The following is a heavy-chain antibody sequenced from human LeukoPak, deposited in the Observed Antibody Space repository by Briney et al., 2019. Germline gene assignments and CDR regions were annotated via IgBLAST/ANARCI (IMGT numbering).Heavy chain of an antibody. CDR2: IYYSGST. D-gene: IGHD2-15*01. CDR1: GGSISSYY. J-gene: IGHJ5*02. V-gene: IGHV4-59*01. CDR3: ARSWAPTRKRQCWFDP. Sequence: PSETLSLTCTVSGGSISSYYWSWIRQPPGKGLEWIGYIYYSGSTNYTPSLKGRVTISVDTSKNQFSLKLSSVTAADTAVYYCARSWAPTRKRQCWFDPWGQGTLVTVSS.